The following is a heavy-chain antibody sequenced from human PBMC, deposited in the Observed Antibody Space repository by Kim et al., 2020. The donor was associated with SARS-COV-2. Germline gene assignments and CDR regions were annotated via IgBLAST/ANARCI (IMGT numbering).Heavy chain of an antibody. CDR3: AGVIWGLCRYTDS. J-gene: IGHJ5*01. CDR1: GYTFTNNA. Sequence: ASVKVSCKASGYTFTNNAISCVRQAPGQGLECMGWINTDTGNPTYAQAFTRRFVFSVDTSVTMAYLQIGSLEHLHIVLYYFAGVIWGLCRYTDSWG. D-gene: IGHD3-16*02. V-gene: IGHV7-4-1*04. CDR2: INTDTGNP.